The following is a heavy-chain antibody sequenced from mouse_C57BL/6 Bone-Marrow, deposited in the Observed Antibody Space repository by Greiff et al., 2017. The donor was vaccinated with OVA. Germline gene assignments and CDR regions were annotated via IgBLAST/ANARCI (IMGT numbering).Heavy chain of an antibody. Sequence: QLQQPRAELVKPGASVKMSCKASGYTFTSYWITWVKQRPGQGLEWIGDIYPGSGSTNYNEKFKSKATLTVDTSSSTAYMQLSSLTSEDSAVYYCARYPYYYGSSHWYFDVWGTGTTVTVSS. CDR3: ARYPYYYGSSHWYFDV. CDR2: IYPGSGST. J-gene: IGHJ1*03. CDR1: GYTFTSYW. D-gene: IGHD1-1*01. V-gene: IGHV1-55*01.